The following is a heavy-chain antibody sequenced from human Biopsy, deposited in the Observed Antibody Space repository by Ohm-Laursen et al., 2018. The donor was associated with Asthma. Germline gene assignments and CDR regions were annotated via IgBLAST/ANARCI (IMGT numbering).Heavy chain of an antibody. D-gene: IGHD3-10*01. CDR1: GYTFNGAG. V-gene: IGHV1-18*01. Sequence: GASVEVSCKTSGYTFNGAGITWVRQAPGQGLEWMGWISVYNGNTKVAQKLQDRVTMITDTSTSTAYMELRSLRSDDTAVYFCARAVDYSHYYGIDVWGQGTTVTVS. CDR3: ARAVDYSHYYGIDV. J-gene: IGHJ6*02. CDR2: ISVYNGNT.